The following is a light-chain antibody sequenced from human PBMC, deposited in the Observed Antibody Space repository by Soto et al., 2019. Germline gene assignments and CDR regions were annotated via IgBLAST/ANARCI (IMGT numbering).Light chain of an antibody. J-gene: IGKJ5*01. CDR2: GAS. Sequence: EIVLTQSPGTQSLSPGERATLACRASQSVRGSYLAWYQQKPGQAPRLLIYGASNRDTGIPEMLSGSGSGTVFTLTISRLEPQDFSMYSCPQYGISLSFDLGTRLEIQ. V-gene: IGKV3-20*01. CDR1: QSVRGSY. CDR3: PQYGISLS.